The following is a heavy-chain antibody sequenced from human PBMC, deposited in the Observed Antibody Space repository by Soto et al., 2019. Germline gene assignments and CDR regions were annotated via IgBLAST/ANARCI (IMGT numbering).Heavy chain of an antibody. J-gene: IGHJ4*02. CDR2: MNPNSVNT. CDR1: GYTFTNYD. CDR3: ARGPMRCTSSSCPYFFDY. D-gene: IGHD2-2*01. V-gene: IGHV1-8*01. Sequence: QVQLVQSGAEVKKPGASVKVSCKASGYTFTNYDINWVRQATGQGLEWMGWMNPNSVNTGYAQKFQGRVNMTRNTSMNTASLELSSLRSEDPAVYYCARGPMRCTSSSCPYFFDYWAQGTLVTVSS.